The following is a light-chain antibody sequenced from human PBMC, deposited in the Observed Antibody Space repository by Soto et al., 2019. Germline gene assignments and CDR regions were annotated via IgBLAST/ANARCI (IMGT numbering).Light chain of an antibody. CDR1: SSNIGAGYD. CDR3: QSYDSSLSRV. V-gene: IGLV1-40*01. CDR2: GNS. J-gene: IGLJ2*01. Sequence: QSVLTQPPSVYGAPGQSVTISCTRSSSNIGAGYDVHWYQQLPGTAPKLLIYGNSNRPSGVPDRFSGSKSGTSASLAITGLQAEDEADYYCQSYDSSLSRVFGGGTKLTVL.